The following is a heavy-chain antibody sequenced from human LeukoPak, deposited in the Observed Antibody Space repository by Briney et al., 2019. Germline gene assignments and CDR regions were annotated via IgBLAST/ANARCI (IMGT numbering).Heavy chain of an antibody. CDR3: ARVKIGGLAAPGYYSYGMDV. Sequence: SQTLSLTCTVSGGSISSGNYYWSWIRQPAGKGLEWIGRIYTSGSTNYNPSLTSRVTMSLDTFKNLFSLKLTSVTAADTAVYYCARVKIGGLAAPGYYSYGMDVWGQGTTVIVSS. J-gene: IGHJ6*02. CDR2: IYTSGST. V-gene: IGHV4-61*02. CDR1: GGSISSGNYY. D-gene: IGHD3-10*01.